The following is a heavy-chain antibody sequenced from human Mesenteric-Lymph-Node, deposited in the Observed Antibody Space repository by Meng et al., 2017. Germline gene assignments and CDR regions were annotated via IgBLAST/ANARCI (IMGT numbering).Heavy chain of an antibody. CDR2: ISGSGGGT. V-gene: IGHV3-23*01. J-gene: IGHJ5*02. CDR3: ARDLWFDP. CDR1: GFSFSIYA. Sequence: EVQLLESGGGVVQPGGSLRLTCAASGFSFSIYAMSWVRQAPGKGLEWVSGISGSGGGTHYAASVKGRFTISRDNSKNTLYLQMYSLRVEDTAVYYCARDLWFDPWGQGTLVTVSS.